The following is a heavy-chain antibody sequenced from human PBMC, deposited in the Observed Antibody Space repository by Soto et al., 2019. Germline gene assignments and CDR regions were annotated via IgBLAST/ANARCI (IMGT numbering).Heavy chain of an antibody. V-gene: IGHV4-34*01. CDR3: ARGTPQLVFGVVITSGYYYMDV. Sequence: SETLSLTCAVYGGSFSGYYWSWIRQPPGKGLEWIGEINHSGSTNYNPSLKSRVTISVDTSKNQFSLKLSSVTAADTAVYYCARGTPQLVFGVVITSGYYYMDVWGKGTTVTVSS. D-gene: IGHD3-3*01. CDR2: INHSGST. CDR1: GGSFSGYY. J-gene: IGHJ6*03.